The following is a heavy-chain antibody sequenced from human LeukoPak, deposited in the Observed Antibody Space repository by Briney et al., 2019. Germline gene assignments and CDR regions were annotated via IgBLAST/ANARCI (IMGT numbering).Heavy chain of an antibody. Sequence: GESLRLSCAGSGFTFSSYEMNWVRQAPGKGLEWVSSISSSSSYIYYADSVKGRFTISRDNAKNSLYLQMNSLRAEDTAVYYCARIQGDTAMARLDYWGQGTLVTVSS. CDR2: ISSSSSYI. V-gene: IGHV3-21*01. J-gene: IGHJ4*02. CDR1: GFTFSSYE. D-gene: IGHD5-18*01. CDR3: ARIQGDTAMARLDY.